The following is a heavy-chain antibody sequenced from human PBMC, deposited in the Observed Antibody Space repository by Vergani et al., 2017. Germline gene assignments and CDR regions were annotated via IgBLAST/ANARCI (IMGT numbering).Heavy chain of an antibody. Sequence: QVQLVQSGAEVKKPGASVKVSCKASGYTFTDYFMHWVRQAPGQGLEWMGWINPNSGGTNYAQKVQGRVTMTRDTSISTAYMKLSNLRSDDTAVYYCPRVGTSSIRDYFDYWGQGTLVTVSS. J-gene: IGHJ4*02. CDR3: PRVGTSSIRDYFDY. CDR1: GYTFTDYF. D-gene: IGHD2-2*01. CDR2: INPNSGGT. V-gene: IGHV1-2*02.